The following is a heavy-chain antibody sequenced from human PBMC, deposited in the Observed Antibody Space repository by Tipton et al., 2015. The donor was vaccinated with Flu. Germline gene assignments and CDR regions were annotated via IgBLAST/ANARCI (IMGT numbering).Heavy chain of an antibody. Sequence: TLSLTCTVSGGPISSYYWSWIRQPPGKGLEWIGYIYYSGSTNYNPSLKSRVTISVDTSKNQFSLKLSSVTAADTAVYYCARDTLGDPPGAFDIWGQGTMVTVSS. CDR2: IYYSGST. CDR3: ARDTLGDPPGAFDI. CDR1: GGPISSYY. V-gene: IGHV4-59*12. J-gene: IGHJ3*02. D-gene: IGHD3-10*01.